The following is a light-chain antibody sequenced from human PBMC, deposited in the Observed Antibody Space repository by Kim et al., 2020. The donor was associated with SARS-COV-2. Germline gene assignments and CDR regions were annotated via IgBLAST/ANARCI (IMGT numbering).Light chain of an antibody. V-gene: IGKV1-5*01. Sequence: DIQMTQSPSTLSASVGDRVTITWRASQSISGWLAWYQQKPGKAPKLLLYDASSLESGVPSRFSGSGSGTEFTLTISSLQPDDFATYYCQQYRSRWTFGQGTKVDIK. CDR3: QQYRSRWT. J-gene: IGKJ1*01. CDR1: QSISGW. CDR2: DAS.